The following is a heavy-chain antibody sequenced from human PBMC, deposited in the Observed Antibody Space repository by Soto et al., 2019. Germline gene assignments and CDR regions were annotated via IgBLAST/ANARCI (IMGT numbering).Heavy chain of an antibody. CDR1: GFTFSSYW. J-gene: IGHJ4*02. D-gene: IGHD2-8*01. CDR3: ARVPTGKYGVWNY. Sequence: EEQLVESGGGLVQPGGSLRLSCAASGFTFSSYWMHWVRQAPGKGLVWVSRINPGGSITAYADSVKGRFTISRDNAKNTLYLHMNSLRGDDTAVYYWARVPTGKYGVWNYWGQGTLVTVSS. CDR2: INPGGSIT. V-gene: IGHV3-74*01.